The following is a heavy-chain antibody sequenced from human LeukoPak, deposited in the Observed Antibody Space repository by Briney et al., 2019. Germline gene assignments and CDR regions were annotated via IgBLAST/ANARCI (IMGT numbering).Heavy chain of an antibody. CDR2: ISGSSSHT. V-gene: IGHV3-23*01. Sequence: GGSLRLSCAASGFTFSIYAMSWVRQAPGKGLEWVSGISGSSSHTMDADSVRGRFTISKDNTRNTLYLHMNNVRAEDTALYYCAKEHDYSNAAPEWGFDSWGQGTRVTVSS. D-gene: IGHD3-3*01. CDR1: GFTFSIYA. J-gene: IGHJ4*02. CDR3: AKEHDYSNAAPEWGFDS.